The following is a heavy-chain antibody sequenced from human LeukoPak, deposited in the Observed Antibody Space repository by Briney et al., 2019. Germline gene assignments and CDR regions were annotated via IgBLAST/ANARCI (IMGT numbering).Heavy chain of an antibody. D-gene: IGHD2-2*01. CDR2: ISGSGGST. Sequence: GGSLRLSCAASGFTFSSYAMSWVRQAPGKGLEWVSAISGSGGSTYYADSVKGRFTISRDNSKNTLYLQMNSLRAEDTAVYYCAKDVCSSTSCGLDYWGQGTLVTVSS. V-gene: IGHV3-23*01. CDR3: AKDVCSSTSCGLDY. J-gene: IGHJ4*02. CDR1: GFTFSSYA.